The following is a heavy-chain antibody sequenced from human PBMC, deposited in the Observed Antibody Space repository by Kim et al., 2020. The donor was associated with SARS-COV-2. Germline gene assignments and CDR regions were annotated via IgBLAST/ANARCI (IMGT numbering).Heavy chain of an antibody. Sequence: GGSLRLSCAASGFTFSSHWMSWVRQVPGNRLVWVANIKTDGSEKYYVDSVRGRFTLSRDNAKNSLYLQMNSLRAEDTAVYYCARDGGYGPDYWGQGTLVTVSS. D-gene: IGHD3-16*01. CDR3: ARDGGYGPDY. CDR2: IKTDGSEK. CDR1: GFTFSSHW. V-gene: IGHV3-7*03. J-gene: IGHJ4*02.